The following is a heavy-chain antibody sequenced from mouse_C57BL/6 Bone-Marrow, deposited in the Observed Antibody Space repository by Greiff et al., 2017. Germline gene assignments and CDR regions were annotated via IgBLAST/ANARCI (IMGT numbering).Heavy chain of an antibody. CDR2: ISSGSSTI. V-gene: IGHV5-17*01. Sequence: VQLQESGGGLVKPGGSLKLSCAASGFTFSDYGMHWVRQAPEKGLEWVAYISSGSSTIYYADTVKGRFTISRDNAKNTLFLQMTSLRSEDTAMYYCARSYYGSSPWFAYGGQGTLVTVSA. J-gene: IGHJ3*01. CDR1: GFTFSDYG. D-gene: IGHD1-1*01. CDR3: ARSYYGSSPWFAY.